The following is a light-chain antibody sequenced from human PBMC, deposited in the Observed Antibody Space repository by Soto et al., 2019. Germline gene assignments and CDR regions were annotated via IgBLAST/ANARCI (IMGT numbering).Light chain of an antibody. J-gene: IGLJ3*02. Sequence: QSVLTQPPSVSAAPGQKVTISCSGSSSNIGNNYVSWYQQLPGTAPKLLIYDNNKRPSGIPDRISGSKSGASATLGITGLQTGDEADYYCGTWDNSLSAVVFGGGTKLIVL. V-gene: IGLV1-51*01. CDR1: SSNIGNNY. CDR2: DNN. CDR3: GTWDNSLSAVV.